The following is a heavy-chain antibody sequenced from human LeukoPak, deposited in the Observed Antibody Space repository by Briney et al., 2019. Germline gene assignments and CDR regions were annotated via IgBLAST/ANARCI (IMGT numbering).Heavy chain of an antibody. Sequence: ASVKLSCKASGYTFTSYGISWGRQAPGQGLEWMGGSRAYNSNTNYEQKPQGRVTMTTATSTITAYMELRSLRADDTAVYYCARDGIFWLRGDFDYWGQGTLVTVSS. CDR1: GYTFTSYG. CDR3: ARDGIFWLRGDFDY. D-gene: IGHD5-12*01. CDR2: SRAYNSNT. V-gene: IGHV1-18*01. J-gene: IGHJ4*02.